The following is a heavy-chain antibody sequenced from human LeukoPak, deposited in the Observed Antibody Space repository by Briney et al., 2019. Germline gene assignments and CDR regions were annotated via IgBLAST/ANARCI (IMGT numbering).Heavy chain of an antibody. D-gene: IGHD3-3*01. CDR2: ISSSSDTI. V-gene: IGHV3-48*04. CDR1: GFTFGDYS. J-gene: IGHJ5*01. Sequence: GGSLRLSCAASGFTFGDYSMNWVRQAPGKGLVWLSYISSSSDTIQYADSVEGRFTISRDIAKNSLYLQMNNLRAEDTAVYYCARVAILDSWGQGTLVTVSS. CDR3: ARVAILDS.